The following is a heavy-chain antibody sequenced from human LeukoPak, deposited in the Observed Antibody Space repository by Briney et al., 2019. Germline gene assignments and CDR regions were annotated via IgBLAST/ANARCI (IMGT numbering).Heavy chain of an antibody. CDR1: GFTFSSYG. J-gene: IGHJ6*02. V-gene: IGHV3-30*18. D-gene: IGHD3-3*01. CDR3: AKSTETYYDFWSGNYGMDV. CDR2: ISYDGSNK. Sequence: PGGSLRLSCAASGFTFSSYGMHWVRQAPGKGLEWVAFISYDGSNKYYADSVKGRFTISRDNSKNTLYLQMNSLRAEDTAVYYCAKSTETYYDFWSGNYGMDVWGQGTTVTVSS.